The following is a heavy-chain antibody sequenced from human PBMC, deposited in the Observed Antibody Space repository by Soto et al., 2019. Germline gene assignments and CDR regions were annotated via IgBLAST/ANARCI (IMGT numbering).Heavy chain of an antibody. D-gene: IGHD6-13*01. Sequence: QVQLVESGGGVVQPGTSLRLSCVVSGFTLSNTGVHWVRQAPGKGLEWVAMISHDGFSQHYVDSVRCRFTISRDNSKNTLYLQMDSLRPEDTSVYYCAKDWGSSGWFNWFDSWGQGTLVIVSS. V-gene: IGHV3-30*18. CDR1: GFTLSNTG. CDR3: AKDWGSSGWFNWFDS. J-gene: IGHJ5*01. CDR2: ISHDGFSQ.